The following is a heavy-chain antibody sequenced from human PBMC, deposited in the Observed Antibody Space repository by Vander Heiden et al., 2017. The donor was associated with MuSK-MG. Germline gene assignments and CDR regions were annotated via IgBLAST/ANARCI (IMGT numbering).Heavy chain of an antibody. CDR3: SNRRFDSSGFATFDI. J-gene: IGHJ3*02. Sequence: CSASGFTFSNSAMSWVRQAPGKGLQWVSTISGNGGSTYYADSVKGRFTISRDNSKNTLYLQMNTLRAEDTAVYYCSNRRFDSSGFATFDIWGQGTMVIVSS. V-gene: IGHV3-23*01. D-gene: IGHD3-22*01. CDR2: ISGNGGST. CDR1: GFTFSNSA.